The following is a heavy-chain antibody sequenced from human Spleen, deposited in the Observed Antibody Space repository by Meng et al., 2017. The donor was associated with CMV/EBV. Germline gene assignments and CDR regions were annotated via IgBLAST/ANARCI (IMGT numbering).Heavy chain of an antibody. V-gene: IGHV3-30*04. D-gene: IGHD3-22*01. CDR2: IPYDGRDK. Sequence: GGSLRLSCAASGFNFGIYIMHWVRQAPGKAPEWVAGIPYDGRDKCYADSVKGRFTISRDNSKNTLFLQMNSLRAEDTAVYYCARDRGYDSSGYLLNLWGQGTLVTVSS. CDR1: GFNFGIYI. CDR3: ARDRGYDSSGYLLNL. J-gene: IGHJ4*02.